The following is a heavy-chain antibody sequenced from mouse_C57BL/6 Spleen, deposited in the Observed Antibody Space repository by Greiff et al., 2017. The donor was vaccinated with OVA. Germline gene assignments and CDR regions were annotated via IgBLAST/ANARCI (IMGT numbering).Heavy chain of an antibody. Sequence: EVQLVESGGGLVQPKGSLKLSCAASGFSFNTYAMNWVRQAPGKGLEWVARLRSKSNNYATYYADSVKDRFTISRDDSESMLYLQMSNLKTEDTAMYYCVRQPLPDYYGSSYYAMDYWGQGTSVTVSS. D-gene: IGHD1-1*01. J-gene: IGHJ4*01. CDR2: LRSKSNNYAT. CDR3: VRQPLPDYYGSSYYAMDY. CDR1: GFSFNTYA. V-gene: IGHV10-1*01.